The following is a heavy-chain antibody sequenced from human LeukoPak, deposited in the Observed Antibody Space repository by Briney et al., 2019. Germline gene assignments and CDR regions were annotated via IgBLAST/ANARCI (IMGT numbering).Heavy chain of an antibody. D-gene: IGHD3-9*01. CDR2: ISSSSSYI. J-gene: IGHJ5*02. V-gene: IGHV3-21*01. CDR3: ARDLMYYDILTGYYET. CDR1: GFTSSSYS. Sequence: GSLRLSCAASGFTSSSYSMNWVRQAPGKGLEWVSSISSSSSYIYYADSVKGRFTISRDNAKNSLYLQMNSLRAEDTAVYYCARDLMYYDILTGYYETWGQGTLVTVSS.